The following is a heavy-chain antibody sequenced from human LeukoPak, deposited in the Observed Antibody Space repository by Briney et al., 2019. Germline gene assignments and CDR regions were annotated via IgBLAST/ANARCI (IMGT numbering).Heavy chain of an antibody. Sequence: GESLKISCQVSGXIFTHYWIGWVRQVPGNGLESMGIIYPADSDTTYSPSFQGQVTISADKSISTVYLQWSSLKASDTAMHYCARGMYYFDYWGQGTLVTVSS. V-gene: IGHV5-51*01. J-gene: IGHJ4*02. CDR1: GXIFTHYW. D-gene: IGHD3-16*01. CDR3: ARGMYYFDY. CDR2: IYPADSDT.